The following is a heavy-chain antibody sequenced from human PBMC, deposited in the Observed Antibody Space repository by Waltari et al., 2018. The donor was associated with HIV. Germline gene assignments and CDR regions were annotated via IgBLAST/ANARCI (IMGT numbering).Heavy chain of an antibody. D-gene: IGHD4-17*01. J-gene: IGHJ2*01. Sequence: QVQLQQWGSGLLKQSETPYRTCAVSGGSFSGYYWSWIRQPPGKGLEWIGEINHNRFGNYKPSSRKRVIMSVYISKNQFSLELGSVTAADTALYYCARGPRPSTVTAPGWYFDLWGRGTLVIVSS. CDR1: GGSFSGYY. CDR2: INHNRFG. V-gene: IGHV4-34*02. CDR3: ARGPRPSTVTAPGWYFDL.